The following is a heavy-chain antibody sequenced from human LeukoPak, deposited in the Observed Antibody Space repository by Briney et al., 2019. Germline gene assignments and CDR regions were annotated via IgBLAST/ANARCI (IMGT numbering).Heavy chain of an antibody. CDR2: ISGSGGST. CDR3: AKGFSISWYPVADY. V-gene: IGHV3-23*01. J-gene: IGHJ4*02. CDR1: GFTFNNYA. D-gene: IGHD6-13*01. Sequence: GGSLRLSCAASGFTFNNYAMNWVRQAPGKGLEWVSGISGSGGSTNYADSVKGRFTISRDNSKDTLYLQMNSLRAEDTAVYYCAKGFSISWYPVADYWGQGTLATVSS.